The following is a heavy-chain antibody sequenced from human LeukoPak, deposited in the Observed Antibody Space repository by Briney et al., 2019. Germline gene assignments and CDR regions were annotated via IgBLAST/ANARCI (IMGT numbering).Heavy chain of an antibody. CDR2: ICGRGKTI. V-gene: IGHV3-48*03. CDR3: AKAEGYDILTGLDY. Sequence: GGSLRLSCAASGFTFSGYEMNWVRQAPGKGLEWISYICGRGKTIYYADSVKGRFTISRDDAKNFLYLQMNSLRAEDTAVYYCAKAEGYDILTGLDYWGQGTLVTVSS. J-gene: IGHJ4*02. D-gene: IGHD3-9*01. CDR1: GFTFSGYE.